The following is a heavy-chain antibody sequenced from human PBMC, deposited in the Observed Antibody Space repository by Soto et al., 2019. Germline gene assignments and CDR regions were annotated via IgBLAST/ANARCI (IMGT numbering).Heavy chain of an antibody. CDR1: GGSLSGYQ. CDR2: INDSGDI. Sequence: QVQLQQWGAGLLKPSETLSLTCAVYGGSLSGYQWSWIRQTPGNGLEWIGEINDSGDINYNPSLEGRVPLLRDTPRKQISLKPSAVTAAEAAVYYCAGGLILWFGELSRRGGYYYYMDVWGKGTTVAVSS. CDR3: AGGLILWFGELSRRGGYYYYMDV. V-gene: IGHV4-34*01. D-gene: IGHD3-10*01. J-gene: IGHJ6*03.